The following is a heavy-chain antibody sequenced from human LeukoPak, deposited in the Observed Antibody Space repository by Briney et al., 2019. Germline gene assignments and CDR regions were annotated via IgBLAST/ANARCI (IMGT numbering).Heavy chain of an antibody. CDR1: GGSIRSSSYY. Sequence: SETLSLTCTVSGGSIRSSSYYWGWIRQPPGKGLEWIGSIYYSGSTYYNASLKSRGTISVDTSKNQFSLKLNSVTAADTAVYFCARPKVSGWYLGFDYWGQGTLVTVSS. J-gene: IGHJ4*02. V-gene: IGHV4-39*01. CDR3: ARPKVSGWYLGFDY. D-gene: IGHD6-19*01. CDR2: IYYSGST.